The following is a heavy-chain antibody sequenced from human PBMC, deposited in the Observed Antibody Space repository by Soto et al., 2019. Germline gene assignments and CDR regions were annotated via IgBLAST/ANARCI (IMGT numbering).Heavy chain of an antibody. D-gene: IGHD3-22*01. V-gene: IGHV4-39*01. CDR2: IFYSGTT. Sequence: SETLSLTCTVSGGSISSGDYYWGWIRQPPGKGLEWIGSIFYSGTTYYNTSLKSRVTISVDTSKNQFSLKLSSVTAADTAVYYCASQHCYDSSGYYVGYWGQGTLVTVSS. CDR1: GGSISSGDYY. CDR3: ASQHCYDSSGYYVGY. J-gene: IGHJ4*02.